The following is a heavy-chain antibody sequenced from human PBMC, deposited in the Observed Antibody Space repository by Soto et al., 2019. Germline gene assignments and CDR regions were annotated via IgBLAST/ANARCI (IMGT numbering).Heavy chain of an antibody. D-gene: IGHD2-21*02. CDR1: GFTFSSYS. J-gene: IGHJ4*01. CDR3: ARDGGGGDCLDY. Sequence: PVGPLRLSCAASGFTFSSYSMNWVRQAPGKGLEWVSSISSSSSYIYYADSVKGRFTISRDNAKNSLYLQMNSLRAEDTAVYYCARDGGGGDCLDYWGQGTLVTVSS. CDR2: ISSSSSYI. V-gene: IGHV3-21*01.